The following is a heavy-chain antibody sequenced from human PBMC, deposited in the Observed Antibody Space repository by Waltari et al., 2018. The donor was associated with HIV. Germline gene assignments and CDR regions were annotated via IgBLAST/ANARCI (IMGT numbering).Heavy chain of an antibody. CDR2: INPNRGGT. CDR3: ASSPPIWARGPFDP. D-gene: IGHD2-21*01. V-gene: IGHV1-2*02. Sequence: QVQLVQSGAEVKKPGASVKVSCKASGYTVTGYYMHRLRQAPGQGLEWLGWINPNRGGTNYAQKFQGRVTMTRDTYISTAYMELSRLRSDDTAVYYCASSPPIWARGPFDPWGQGTLVTVSS. CDR1: GYTVTGYY. J-gene: IGHJ5*02.